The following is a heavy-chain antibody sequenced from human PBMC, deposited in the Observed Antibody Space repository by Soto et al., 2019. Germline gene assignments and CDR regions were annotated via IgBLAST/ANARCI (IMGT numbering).Heavy chain of an antibody. D-gene: IGHD3-3*01. Sequence: SETLSLTCTASGDSIRSSSHYWAWNRQPPGKGLEWIGGFYYSGSTYYNPSPKSRVTISVDTSKNQFSLKLSSVTAADTAVYYCARLGDFWSGYYFGVGVPGAGMGPGYYYYGMDVWGQGTTVTVSS. J-gene: IGHJ6*02. CDR1: GDSIRSSSHY. V-gene: IGHV4-39*01. CDR3: ARLGDFWSGYYFGVGVPGAGMGPGYYYYGMDV. CDR2: FYYSGST.